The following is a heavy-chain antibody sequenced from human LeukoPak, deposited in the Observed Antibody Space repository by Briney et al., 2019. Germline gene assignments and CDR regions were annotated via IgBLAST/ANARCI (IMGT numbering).Heavy chain of an antibody. CDR1: GGSFSGYY. CDR2: INHSGST. V-gene: IGHV4-34*01. Sequence: SETLSLTCAVYGGSFSGYYWSWIRQPPGKGLEWIGEINHSGSTNYNPSLKSRVTISVDTSKNQFSLKLSSVTAADTAVYYCARSIVGATDYWGQGTLVTVSS. J-gene: IGHJ4*02. D-gene: IGHD1-26*01. CDR3: ARSIVGATDY.